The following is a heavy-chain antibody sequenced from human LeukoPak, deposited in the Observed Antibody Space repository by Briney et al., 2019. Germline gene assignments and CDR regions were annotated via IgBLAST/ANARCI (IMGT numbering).Heavy chain of an antibody. J-gene: IGHJ4*02. CDR3: ARGGEAAAWSAFDY. V-gene: IGHV4-61*02. CDR1: GGSISSGSYY. CDR2: IYTSGST. Sequence: SETLSLTCTVSGGSISSGSYYWSWIRQPAGKGLEWIGRIYTSGSTNYNPSLKSRVTISVDTSKNQFSLKLSSVTAADTAVYYCARGGEAAAWSAFDYWGQGTLVTVSS. D-gene: IGHD6-13*01.